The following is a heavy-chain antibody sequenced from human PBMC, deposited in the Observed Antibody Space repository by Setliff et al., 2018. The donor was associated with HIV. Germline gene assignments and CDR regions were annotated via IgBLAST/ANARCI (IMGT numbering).Heavy chain of an antibody. J-gene: IGHJ6*03. Sequence: PGGSLRLSCAASGFTVSSNYMSWVRQAPGKGLEWVSIIYSGGSTYYADSVQGRFTVSRDNSKNTLYLQMNSLRAEDTAVYYCARPLDFYCRGGSCRGYNYYYMDAWGKGTTVTVSS. CDR3: ARPLDFYCRGGSCRGYNYYYMDA. V-gene: IGHV3-53*01. CDR2: IYSGGST. D-gene: IGHD2-15*01. CDR1: GFTVSSNY.